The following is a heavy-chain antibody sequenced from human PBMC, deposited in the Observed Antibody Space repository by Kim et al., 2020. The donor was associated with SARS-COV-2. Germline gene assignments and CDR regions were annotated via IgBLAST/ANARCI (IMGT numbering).Heavy chain of an antibody. CDR2: ISPRSNSI. CDR1: GFTFSSYN. CDR3: ARDQNWAIDY. Sequence: GGSLRLSCAASGFTFSSYNIIWVRQAPGKGLEWLSYISPRSNSIFYADSVKGRFTISRDNVKNSLYLQMDSLRDEDTAVYYCARDQNWAIDYWGQGTLVTVSS. D-gene: IGHD7-27*01. J-gene: IGHJ4*02. V-gene: IGHV3-48*02.